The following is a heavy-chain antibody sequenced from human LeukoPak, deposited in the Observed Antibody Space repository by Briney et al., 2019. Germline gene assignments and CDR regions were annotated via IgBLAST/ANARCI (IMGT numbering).Heavy chain of an antibody. CDR2: IYPGDSDT. CDR3: ARREVGATDAFDI. CDR1: GYSFTSYW. D-gene: IGHD1-26*01. Sequence: GEPLKISCKGSGYSFTSYWIGWVRQMPGKGLEWMGIIYPGDSDTRYSPSFQGQVTISADKSISTAYLQWSSLKASDTAMYYCARREVGATDAFDIWGQGTMVTVSS. J-gene: IGHJ3*02. V-gene: IGHV5-51*01.